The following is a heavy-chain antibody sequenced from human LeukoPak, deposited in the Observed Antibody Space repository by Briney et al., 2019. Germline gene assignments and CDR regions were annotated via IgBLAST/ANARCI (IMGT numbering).Heavy chain of an antibody. Sequence: SETLSLTCTVSGGSISSYYWSWIRQPPGKGLEWIGYIYYSGSTNYNPSLKSRVTISVDTSKNQFSLKLSSVTAADTAVYYCARMGPIVGTEGWYFDLWGRGTLVTVSS. D-gene: IGHD1-26*01. J-gene: IGHJ2*01. CDR2: IYYSGST. V-gene: IGHV4-59*01. CDR3: ARMGPIVGTEGWYFDL. CDR1: GGSISSYY.